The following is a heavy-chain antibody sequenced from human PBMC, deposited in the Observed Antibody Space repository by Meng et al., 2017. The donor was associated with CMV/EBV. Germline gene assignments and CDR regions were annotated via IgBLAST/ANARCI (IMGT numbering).Heavy chain of an antibody. Sequence: KGSGYRFTNYWIDWMRQRPGKGKEWMGISYTGDSDTRYSTSFQGQGTISVDKSINTAYLQWSSLKASDNAMYYCARKNGAAVGVGLDCWGQGTLVTVSS. CDR1: GYRFTNYW. CDR3: ARKNGAAVGVGLDC. J-gene: IGHJ4*02. V-gene: IGHV5-51*01. D-gene: IGHD6-13*01. CDR2: SYTGDSDT.